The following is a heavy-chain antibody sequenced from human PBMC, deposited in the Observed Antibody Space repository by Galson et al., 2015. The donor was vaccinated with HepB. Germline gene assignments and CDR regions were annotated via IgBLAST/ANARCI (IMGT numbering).Heavy chain of an antibody. V-gene: IGHV3-23*01. D-gene: IGHD4-23*01. Sequence: SLRLSCAASGFTFTAYTMTWIRQAPGKGLDWVSSFSISGGTSYADSVKGRFTISRDNSKSTLYLQMNNLRAEDTAVYYCARVYGGANAFDIWGQGTMVTVSS. J-gene: IGHJ3*02. CDR2: FSISGGT. CDR1: GFTFTAYT. CDR3: ARVYGGANAFDI.